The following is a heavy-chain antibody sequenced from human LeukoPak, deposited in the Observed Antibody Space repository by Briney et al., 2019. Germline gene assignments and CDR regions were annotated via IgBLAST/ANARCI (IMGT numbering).Heavy chain of an antibody. J-gene: IGHJ6*02. Sequence: GGSLRLSCAASGFTFSSYWMHWVRQAPGKGLEWVANIKEDGSEKYYVDSVKGRLTISRDNAKNSLYLEMNSLRAEDTAVYHCARYGSGSYYYYYGMDVWGQGTTVTVSS. CDR1: GFTFSSYW. D-gene: IGHD3-10*01. CDR3: ARYGSGSYYYYYGMDV. CDR2: IKEDGSEK. V-gene: IGHV3-7*01.